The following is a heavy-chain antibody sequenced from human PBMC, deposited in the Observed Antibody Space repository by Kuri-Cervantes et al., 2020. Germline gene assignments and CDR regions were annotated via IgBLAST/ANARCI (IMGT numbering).Heavy chain of an antibody. CDR2: ISSSSSTI. D-gene: IGHD4/OR15-4a*01. Sequence: GGSLRLSCAASGFTFSSYSMNWVRQAPGKGLEWVSYISSSSSTIYYADSVKGRFTISRDNAKNSLHLQMNSLRAEDTAVYYCARDKPDDDYGTTFDYWGQGTLVTVSS. J-gene: IGHJ4*02. V-gene: IGHV3-48*01. CDR3: ARDKPDDDYGTTFDY. CDR1: GFTFSSYS.